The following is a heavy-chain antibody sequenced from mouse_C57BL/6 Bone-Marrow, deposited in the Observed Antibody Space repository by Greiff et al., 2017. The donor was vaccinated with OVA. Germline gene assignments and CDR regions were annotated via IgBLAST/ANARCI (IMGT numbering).Heavy chain of an antibody. CDR1: GYTFTSYW. Sequence: QVQLQQPGAELVKPGASVKVSCKASGYTFTSYWMHWVKQRPGQGLEWIGRIHPSDSDTNYNQKFKGKATLTVDKSSSTAYMQLSSLTSEDSAVYSCAIPLPTVLATRYFDVWGKGTTVTVSS. V-gene: IGHV1-74*01. D-gene: IGHD1-1*01. CDR3: AIPLPTVLATRYFDV. CDR2: IHPSDSDT. J-gene: IGHJ1*03.